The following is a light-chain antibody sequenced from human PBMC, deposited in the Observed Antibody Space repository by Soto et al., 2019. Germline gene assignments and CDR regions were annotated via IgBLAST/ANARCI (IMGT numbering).Light chain of an antibody. Sequence: EIVLTQSPATLSLSPVERATLSFRASQSVSSYLAWYQQKPGQAPRLLIYDTSNRATGIPARFSGSGSGTDFTLTISGLEPADLGVYYCQQRHNWPITFGQGTRLEI. CDR1: QSVSSY. V-gene: IGKV3-11*01. CDR3: QQRHNWPIT. J-gene: IGKJ5*01. CDR2: DTS.